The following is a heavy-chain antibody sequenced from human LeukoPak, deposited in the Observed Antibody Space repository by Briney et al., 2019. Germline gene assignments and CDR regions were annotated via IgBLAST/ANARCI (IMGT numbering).Heavy chain of an antibody. Sequence: PGGSLRLSCAASGFTFSSYSMNWVRLAPGKGLEWVSYISSSSTIYYADSVKGRFTISRDNAKNSLYLQMNSLRAEDTAVYYCARDDTGIAVAAIWGQGTLVTVSS. CDR2: ISSSSTI. J-gene: IGHJ4*02. CDR1: GFTFSSYS. D-gene: IGHD6-19*01. V-gene: IGHV3-48*01. CDR3: ARDDTGIAVAAI.